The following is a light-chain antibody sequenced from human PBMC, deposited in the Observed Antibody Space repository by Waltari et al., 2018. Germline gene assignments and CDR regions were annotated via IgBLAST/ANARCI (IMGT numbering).Light chain of an antibody. Sequence: QSVLTQPPSPSGTPGHRITVPFSGNRSNLGSITVTWYQQLPGTAPKLLIYTNTRRSSGVPDRFSGSKSGTSASLAISGLQSEDEADYCCATWDNGLNGVVFGGGSKVTVL. CDR2: TNT. CDR3: ATWDNGLNGVV. V-gene: IGLV1-44*01. CDR1: RSNLGSIT. J-gene: IGLJ2*01.